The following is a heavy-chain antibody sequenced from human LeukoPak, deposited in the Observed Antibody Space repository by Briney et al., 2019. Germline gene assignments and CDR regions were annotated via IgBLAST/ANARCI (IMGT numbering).Heavy chain of an antibody. Sequence: GGSLRLSCAASGFTFSGSAMHWVRQASGKGLEWVGRIRSKANNYATAFAASVKGRFTISRDDSKNTAYLQMNSLKAEDTAVYYCVRPGPSVDTAMVAWGQGTLVTVSS. CDR3: VRPGPSVDTAMVA. J-gene: IGHJ5*02. V-gene: IGHV3-73*01. CDR2: IRSKANNYAT. CDR1: GFTFSGSA. D-gene: IGHD5-18*01.